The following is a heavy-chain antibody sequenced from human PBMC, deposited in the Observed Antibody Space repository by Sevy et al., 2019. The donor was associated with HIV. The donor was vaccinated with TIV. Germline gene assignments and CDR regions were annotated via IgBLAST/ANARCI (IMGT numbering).Heavy chain of an antibody. Sequence: GGSLRLSCAASGFTFSSYAMSWVRQAPGKGLEWVSAISGSGGSTYYADSVKGRFTISRDNSKNTLYLQMNSLRAEETAVYYWAKDDSGGHYCSGGSCYSGDAFDIWGQGTMVTVSS. CDR3: AKDDSGGHYCSGGSCYSGDAFDI. CDR2: ISGSGGST. CDR1: GFTFSSYA. V-gene: IGHV3-23*01. D-gene: IGHD2-15*01. J-gene: IGHJ3*02.